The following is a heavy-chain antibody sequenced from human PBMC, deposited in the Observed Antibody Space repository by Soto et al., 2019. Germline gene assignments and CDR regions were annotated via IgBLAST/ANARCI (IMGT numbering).Heavy chain of an antibody. CDR2: IRASGGSV. D-gene: IGHD5-12*01. V-gene: IGHV3-23*01. J-gene: IGHJ4*02. CDR1: GFSFSSYA. Sequence: EVQLLESGGGLVQPGGSLRLSCAASGFSFSSYAMVWVRQAPGKGLEWVSVIRASGGSVYFADSVKGRFTISRDNSKNVVSLEMNSMRAEDTSTYFCAKGSIEYRASVDNWGQGTLVVVSS. CDR3: AKGSIEYRASVDN.